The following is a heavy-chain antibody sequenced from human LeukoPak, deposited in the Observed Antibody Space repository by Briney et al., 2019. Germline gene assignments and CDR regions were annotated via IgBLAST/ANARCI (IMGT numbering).Heavy chain of an antibody. Sequence: GGSLRLSCAASGFTLSTYWMTWVREAPGKGLEWVANIKQDGSEQYYVHSVKGRFTISRDNAKKLLYLQMNSLRVEDTAVYYCARDRGSSGRLGRFDNWGQGTLVTVSP. CDR1: GFTLSTYW. V-gene: IGHV3-7*01. J-gene: IGHJ4*02. CDR3: ARDRGSSGRLGRFDN. CDR2: IKQDGSEQ. D-gene: IGHD6-19*01.